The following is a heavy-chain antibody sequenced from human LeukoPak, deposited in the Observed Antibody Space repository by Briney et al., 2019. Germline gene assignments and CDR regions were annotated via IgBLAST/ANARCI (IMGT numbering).Heavy chain of an antibody. D-gene: IGHD3-10*01. Sequence: PGGSLGLSCAASGFTFSSYGMHWVRQAPGKGLEWVSSISADSTYIYYADSVKGRFTISRDNARDSLYLQMNSLRAEDTAVYYCARDWFGDGVTVAATIWFDPWGQGTLVTVSS. CDR1: GFTFSSYG. CDR3: ARDWFGDGVTVAATIWFDP. V-gene: IGHV3-21*01. J-gene: IGHJ5*02. CDR2: ISADSTYI.